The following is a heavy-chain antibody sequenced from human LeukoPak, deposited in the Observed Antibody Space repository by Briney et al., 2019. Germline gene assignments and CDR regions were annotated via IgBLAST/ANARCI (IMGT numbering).Heavy chain of an antibody. CDR2: ISSSSSTI. Sequence: GGSLRLSCAASGFTFSSYSMNWVRQAPGKGLEWVSYISSSSSTIYYADSVKGRFTISRDNAKNSLYLQMNSLRAEDTAVYYCARDRDGIGYGFDYWGQGTLVTVSS. J-gene: IGHJ4*02. CDR3: ARDRDGIGYGFDY. D-gene: IGHD5-12*01. CDR1: GFTFSSYS. V-gene: IGHV3-48*01.